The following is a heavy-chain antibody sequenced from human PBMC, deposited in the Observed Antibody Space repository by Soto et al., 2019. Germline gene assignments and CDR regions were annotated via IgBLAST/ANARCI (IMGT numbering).Heavy chain of an antibody. D-gene: IGHD6-19*01. CDR1: GFTFDDYA. V-gene: IGHV3-9*01. Sequence: SLRLSCAASGFTFDDYAMHWVRQAPGKGLEWVSGISWNSGSIGYADPVKGRFTISRDNAKNSLYLQMNSLRAEDTALYYCAKDFLSYSSGWYNWFDPWGQGTLVTVSS. CDR3: AKDFLSYSSGWYNWFDP. CDR2: ISWNSGSI. J-gene: IGHJ5*02.